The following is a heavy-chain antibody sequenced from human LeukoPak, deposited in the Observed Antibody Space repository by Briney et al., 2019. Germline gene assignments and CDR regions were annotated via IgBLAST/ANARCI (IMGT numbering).Heavy chain of an antibody. J-gene: IGHJ4*02. Sequence: GGSLRHSCAASGFTSSSYWMAWVRQAPGKGPEWVANIKQDGSEKYYVDSVKGRFTISRDNAKNSLYLQMNSLRAEDTAVYYCARLYLDSSLFDYWGQGTLVTVSS. V-gene: IGHV3-7*01. D-gene: IGHD2-2*02. CDR2: IKQDGSEK. CDR3: ARLYLDSSLFDY. CDR1: GFTSSSYW.